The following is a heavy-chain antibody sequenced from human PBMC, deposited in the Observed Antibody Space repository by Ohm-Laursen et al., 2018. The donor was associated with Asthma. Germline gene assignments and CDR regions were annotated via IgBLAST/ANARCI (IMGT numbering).Heavy chain of an antibody. CDR1: GFTYSRHA. CDR3: AKGGSSSWYEMGV. D-gene: IGHD6-13*01. J-gene: IGHJ6*02. Sequence: SLRLSCTASGFTYSRHAISWVRQAPRKGLEWVSTISDSGDCTYYTDSVMGRFTISRDNSKNTQNLQMNSLRTEDTAVYYCAKGGSSSWYEMGVWGQGTTVTVSS. CDR2: ISDSGDCT. V-gene: IGHV3-23*01.